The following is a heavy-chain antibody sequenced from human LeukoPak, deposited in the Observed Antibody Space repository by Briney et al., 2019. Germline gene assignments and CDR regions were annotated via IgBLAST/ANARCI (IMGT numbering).Heavy chain of an antibody. V-gene: IGHV4-39*07. CDR2: IYYSGST. CDR3: ARDARYCYGGSCGD. D-gene: IGHD2-15*01. CDR1: GGSISSSSYY. J-gene: IGHJ4*02. Sequence: SETLSLTCTVSGGSISSSSYYWGWIRQPPGKGLEWIGSIYYSGSTYYNPSLKSRVTISVDTSKNQLSLKLSSVTAADTAMYYCARDARYCYGGSCGDWGQGTLVTVSS.